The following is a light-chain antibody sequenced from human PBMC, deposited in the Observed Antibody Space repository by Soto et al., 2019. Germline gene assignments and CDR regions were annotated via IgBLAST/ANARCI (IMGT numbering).Light chain of an antibody. V-gene: IGKV3-15*01. CDR3: KKYDIWPPLYT. Sequence: EIVLTQYPAILSASPGERATLSCRASQTVSDNLAWYQQKPGQSPRLLIYGASTRATAIPVRFSGSGSGTEFTLTISSLQSEDFVVYYWKKYDIWPPLYTFGQGTK. J-gene: IGKJ2*01. CDR1: QTVSDN. CDR2: GAS.